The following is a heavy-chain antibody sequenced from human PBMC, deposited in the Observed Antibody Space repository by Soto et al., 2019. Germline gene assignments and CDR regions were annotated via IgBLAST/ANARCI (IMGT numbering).Heavy chain of an antibody. V-gene: IGHV4-4*07. J-gene: IGHJ5*02. CDR1: VGSISNYY. CDR2: IHGSGNT. D-gene: IGHD2-2*02. Sequence: SETLSLTCTFSVGSISNYYWSWIRHPAGKGLEWIARIHGSGNTIYNPSVKSRVTMSVDTSKNQLSLRLNSVTAADAAVYYCARDMAEYTYNWLDPGGQGIRVTVYS. CDR3: ARDMAEYTYNWLDP.